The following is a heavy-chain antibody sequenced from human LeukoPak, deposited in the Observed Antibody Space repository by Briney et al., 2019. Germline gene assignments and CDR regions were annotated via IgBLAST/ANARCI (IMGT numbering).Heavy chain of an antibody. CDR2: INHSGST. V-gene: IGHV4-34*01. Sequence: SETLSLTCTVSGGSISNYYWSWIRQPPGKGLEWIGEINHSGSTNYNPSLKSRVTISVDTSKNQFSLKLSSVTAADTAVYYCARGPLYCGGDCSTEEYFQHWGQGTLVTVSS. D-gene: IGHD2-21*02. CDR3: ARGPLYCGGDCSTEEYFQH. CDR1: GGSISNYY. J-gene: IGHJ1*01.